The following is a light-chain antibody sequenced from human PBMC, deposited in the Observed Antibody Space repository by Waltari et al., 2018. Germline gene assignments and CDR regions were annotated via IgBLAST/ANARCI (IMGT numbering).Light chain of an antibody. CDR2: ATS. CDR1: QTVSGSF. J-gene: IGKJ2*01. V-gene: IGKV3-20*01. CDR3: QQYADSPYT. Sequence: IVLTQPPGTLSFSPGDRATLSCRASQTVSGSFFAWYRQRPGQAPGLLIYATSSRATGIPDRFSGSGSGTDFTLTISRLEPEDVAVYYCQQYADSPYTFGQGTKLEIE.